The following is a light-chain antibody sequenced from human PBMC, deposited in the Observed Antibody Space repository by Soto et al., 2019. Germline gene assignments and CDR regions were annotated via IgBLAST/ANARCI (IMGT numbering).Light chain of an antibody. Sequence: DIPLTQSPSFLSASVGDRVTITCRASQEISSYLGWYQQKPGKAPKLLIYSASILQTGVPSRFSGSGSGTEFTLSITSLQPEDSATYYCQQVHSYPVTFGQGTRLEIK. CDR2: SAS. J-gene: IGKJ5*01. V-gene: IGKV1-9*01. CDR3: QQVHSYPVT. CDR1: QEISSY.